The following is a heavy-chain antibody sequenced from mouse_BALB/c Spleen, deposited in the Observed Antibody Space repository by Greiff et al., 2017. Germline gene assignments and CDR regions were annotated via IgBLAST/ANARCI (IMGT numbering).Heavy chain of an antibody. D-gene: IGHD1-1*01. CDR2: INPSNGRT. Sequence: VQLQQPGAELVKPGASVKLSCKASGYTFTSYWMHWVKQRPGQGLEWIGEINPSNGRTNYNEKFKSKATLTVDKSSSTAYMQLSSLTSEDSAVYYCARGGYYYGSSYVRDYWGQGTTLTVSS. CDR3: ARGGYYYGSSYVRDY. CDR1: GYTFTSYW. J-gene: IGHJ2*01. V-gene: IGHV1S81*02.